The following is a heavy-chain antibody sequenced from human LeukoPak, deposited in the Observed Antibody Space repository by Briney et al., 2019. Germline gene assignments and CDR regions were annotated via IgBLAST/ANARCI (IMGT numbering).Heavy chain of an antibody. CDR1: GFTFSSYA. CDR2: IINSGVST. D-gene: IGHD6-13*01. Sequence: GGSLRLTCAASGFTFSSYAMSWVRQAPGKGLEWVSTIINSGVSTYYADSVKGRFTISRDNSKNTLYLQMSGLRAEDTAVYYCAKFRGVPLDSWSFDYWGLGTLVTVSS. CDR3: AKFRGVPLDSWSFDY. J-gene: IGHJ4*02. V-gene: IGHV3-23*01.